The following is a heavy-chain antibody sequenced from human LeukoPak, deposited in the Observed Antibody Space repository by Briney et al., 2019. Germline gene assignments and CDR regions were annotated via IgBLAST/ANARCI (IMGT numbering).Heavy chain of an antibody. D-gene: IGHD3-3*01. CDR3: ARERITIFGVVVTTPKYYYYGMDV. CDR2: IKEDGSEK. Sequence: GGSLRLSCAASGFTFSNYWMTWVRQAPGKGLEWVANIKEDGSEKYYVDSVKGRFTISRDNAKNPLYLQMNSLRAEDTAVYYCARERITIFGVVVTTPKYYYYGMDVWGQGTTVTVSS. J-gene: IGHJ6*02. CDR1: GFTFSNYW. V-gene: IGHV3-7*01.